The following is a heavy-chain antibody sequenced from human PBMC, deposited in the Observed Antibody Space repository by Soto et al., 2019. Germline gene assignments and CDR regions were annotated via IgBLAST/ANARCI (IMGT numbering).Heavy chain of an antibody. V-gene: IGHV3-48*02. D-gene: IGHD2-2*01. CDR3: ARDRVWSPEDSTLPLGY. J-gene: IGHJ4*02. Sequence: EVQLVESGGGLVQPGGSLRLSCAASGFTFSSYSMNWVRQAPGKGLEWVSYINSSSSTIYYADSVKGRFTISRDNAKNSLYLQMNSLRDEDTAVYYCARDRVWSPEDSTLPLGYWGQGTLVTVSS. CDR1: GFTFSSYS. CDR2: INSSSSTI.